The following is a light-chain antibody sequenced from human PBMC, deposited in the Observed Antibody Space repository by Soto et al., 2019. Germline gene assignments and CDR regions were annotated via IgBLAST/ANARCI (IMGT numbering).Light chain of an antibody. Sequence: EIVLTQSPGTLSLSPGERAALSCRASQSVSNSYIAWYQQRPGQPPRLLIYGASSRATDIPDRFSGSGSGTDFTLTIAGLEAEDFAVYYCQQYGSSPWTFGQGTKVEIK. CDR1: QSVSNSY. CDR3: QQYGSSPWT. V-gene: IGKV3-20*01. CDR2: GAS. J-gene: IGKJ1*01.